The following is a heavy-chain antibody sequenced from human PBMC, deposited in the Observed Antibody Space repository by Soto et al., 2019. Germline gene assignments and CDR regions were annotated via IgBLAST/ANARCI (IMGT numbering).Heavy chain of an antibody. D-gene: IGHD2-2*02. CDR2: INPNSGGT. J-gene: IGHJ6*02. Sequence: QVQLVQSGAEVKKPGASVKVSCKASGYTFTDYYMHWVRQAPGQGLEWMGWINPNSGGTNYAQKFQGRVTMTRDTSISTAYMELSRLRSDETAVYYCASPAAISYYYCGMDVWGQGTTVTVSS. CDR1: GYTFTDYY. V-gene: IGHV1-2*02. CDR3: ASPAAISYYYCGMDV.